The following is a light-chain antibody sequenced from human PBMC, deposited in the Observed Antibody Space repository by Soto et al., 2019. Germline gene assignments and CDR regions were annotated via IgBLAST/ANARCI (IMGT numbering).Light chain of an antibody. Sequence: DIQMTQSPSSLSASVGDRVTITCRASQNIGTSLNWYQQKPGKAPTALIYKASTMQGGVPSRFSGSGSGTDFTLTISSLQPEDSATYYCQQSYSSLVYTFGQGTKLEIK. J-gene: IGKJ2*01. CDR2: KAS. CDR3: QQSYSSLVYT. CDR1: QNIGTS. V-gene: IGKV1-39*01.